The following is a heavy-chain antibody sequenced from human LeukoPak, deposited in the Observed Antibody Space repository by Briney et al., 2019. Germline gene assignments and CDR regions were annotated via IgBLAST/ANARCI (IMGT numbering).Heavy chain of an antibody. D-gene: IGHD3-3*01. Sequence: ASVKVSCKASGYTFTGYYMHWVRQAPGQGLEWMGWINPNSGGTNYAQKFQGRVTMTRDTSISTAYMELSRLRSDDTAVYYCARVHYDFWSGYFDYWGQGTLVTVSS. CDR2: INPNSGGT. CDR1: GYTFTGYY. J-gene: IGHJ4*02. V-gene: IGHV1-2*02. CDR3: ARVHYDFWSGYFDY.